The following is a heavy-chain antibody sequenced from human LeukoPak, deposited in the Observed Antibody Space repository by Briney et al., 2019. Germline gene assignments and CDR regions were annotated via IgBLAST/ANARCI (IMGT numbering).Heavy chain of an antibody. CDR3: ARVTDYYDSSGYHTGFDY. Sequence: PSETLSLTCTVSGGSISSYYWSWIRQPPGKGLEWFGYIYYRGSTNYNPSLKSRVTISVDTSKNQFSLKLSSVTAADTAVYYCARVTDYYDSSGYHTGFDYWGQGTLVTVSS. J-gene: IGHJ4*02. CDR2: IYYRGST. D-gene: IGHD3-22*01. V-gene: IGHV4-59*01. CDR1: GGSISSYY.